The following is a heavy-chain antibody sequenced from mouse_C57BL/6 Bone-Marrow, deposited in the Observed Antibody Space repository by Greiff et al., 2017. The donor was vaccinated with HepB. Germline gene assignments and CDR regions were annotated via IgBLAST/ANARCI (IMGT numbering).Heavy chain of an antibody. D-gene: IGHD1-1*01. CDR1: GFTFSSYA. CDR3: ARLYVGGFDYAMGY. CDR2: ISDGGSYT. V-gene: IGHV5-4*03. Sequence: EVKLVESGGGLVKPGGSLKLSCAASGFTFSSYAMSWVRQTPEKRLEWVATISDGGSYTYYPDNVKGRFTISRDNAKNNLYLQMSHLKSEDTAMYYCARLYVGGFDYAMGYWGQGTSVTVSS. J-gene: IGHJ4*01.